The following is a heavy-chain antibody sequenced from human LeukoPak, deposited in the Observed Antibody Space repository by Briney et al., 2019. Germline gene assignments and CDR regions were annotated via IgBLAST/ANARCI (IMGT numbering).Heavy chain of an antibody. Sequence: GGSLRLSCAASGFSFSTSTMNWVRQAPGQGLEWISSIGKTSRDMYYADSVRGRFTISRDNANNSLFLLMNSLIVEDTSVYYCVRGDNRDYWGQGTLVTVSS. CDR3: VRGDNRDY. J-gene: IGHJ4*02. CDR1: GFSFSTST. D-gene: IGHD1-14*01. CDR2: IGKTSRDM. V-gene: IGHV3-21*01.